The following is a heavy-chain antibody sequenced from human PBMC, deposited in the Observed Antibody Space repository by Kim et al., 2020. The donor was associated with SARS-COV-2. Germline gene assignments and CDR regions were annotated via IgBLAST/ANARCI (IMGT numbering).Heavy chain of an antibody. D-gene: IGHD6-19*01. Sequence: AYSVKGRFTISRDNAKNSLYLQMNSLRAEDTAVYYCARDRSSVAGYYFDYWGQGTLVTVSS. J-gene: IGHJ4*02. CDR3: ARDRSSVAGYYFDY. V-gene: IGHV3-21*01.